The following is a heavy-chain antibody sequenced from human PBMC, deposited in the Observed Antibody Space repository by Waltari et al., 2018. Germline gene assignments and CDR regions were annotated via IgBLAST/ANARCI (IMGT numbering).Heavy chain of an antibody. CDR3: ATGSEYSSSYLGY. D-gene: IGHD6-6*01. CDR2: VDPEDGET. V-gene: IGHV1-69-2*01. J-gene: IGHJ4*02. CDR1: GYTFTDYY. Sequence: EVQLVQSGAEVKKPGATVKISCKASGYTFTDYYMHWVQQSPGKGLEWMGRVDPEDGETMYAEKFPGRVTITADTSTDTAYMELISLGSEDTAVYYCATGSEYSSSYLGYWGQGTLVTVSS.